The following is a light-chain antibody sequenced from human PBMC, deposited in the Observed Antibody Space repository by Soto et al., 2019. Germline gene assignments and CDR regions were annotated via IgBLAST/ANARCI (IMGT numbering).Light chain of an antibody. CDR3: QQFYTSPYT. V-gene: IGKV3-20*01. CDR1: HSVTNY. Sequence: FLTQSPGTLSLSPGERPTLACRASHSVTNYLVWYQQKAGQAHRLLIYGASSRAPGIPDRFSGSGSGTDFTLTINRLGPEDSAVYDGQQFYTSPYTFGQGRKLEIK. J-gene: IGKJ2*01. CDR2: GAS.